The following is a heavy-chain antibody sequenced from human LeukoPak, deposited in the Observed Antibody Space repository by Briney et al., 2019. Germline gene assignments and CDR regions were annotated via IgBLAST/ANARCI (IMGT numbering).Heavy chain of an antibody. Sequence: ASVKVSCKASGYTFNSSYMHWVRQAPGQGLEWMGIINPSGGSTSYAQKFQDRVTMTRDTSTSTVYMELNSLRSEDTAVYYCARGKAGSPFDYWGQGSLVTVSS. V-gene: IGHV1-46*02. CDR2: INPSGGST. CDR1: GYTFNSSY. CDR3: ARGKAGSPFDY. J-gene: IGHJ4*02. D-gene: IGHD3-10*01.